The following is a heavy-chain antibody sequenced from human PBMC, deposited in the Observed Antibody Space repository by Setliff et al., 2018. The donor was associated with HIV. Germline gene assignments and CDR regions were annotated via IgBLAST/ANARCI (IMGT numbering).Heavy chain of an antibody. V-gene: IGHV1-2*02. J-gene: IGHJ4*02. Sequence: ASVKVSCKASGYTFTDFFIHWVRQAPGQGLEWMGWISPHNGDKNILQRFRGRVTMTTDTSFSTAYMELSGLRSDDTAMYYCAIQLSNSLGLWGQGTLVTVSS. CDR2: ISPHNGDK. D-gene: IGHD1-1*01. CDR3: AIQLSNSLGL. CDR1: GYTFTDFF.